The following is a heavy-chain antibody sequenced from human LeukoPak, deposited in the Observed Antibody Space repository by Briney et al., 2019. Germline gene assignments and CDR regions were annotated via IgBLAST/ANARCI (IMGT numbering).Heavy chain of an antibody. CDR3: AKGFYYYGSGKDGMDV. CDR1: GFTFSNYG. D-gene: IGHD3-10*01. Sequence: GGSLRLSCAASGFTFSNYGMQWVRQAPGKGLEWVASIRYDGSNNYYADSVKGRFTISRDNSKNTLYLQMNSLRAEDTAVYYCAKGFYYYGSGKDGMDVWGQGTTVTVSS. CDR2: IRYDGSNN. V-gene: IGHV3-30*02. J-gene: IGHJ6*02.